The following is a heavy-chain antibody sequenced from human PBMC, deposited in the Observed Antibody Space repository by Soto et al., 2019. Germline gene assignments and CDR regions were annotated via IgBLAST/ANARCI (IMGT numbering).Heavy chain of an antibody. CDR3: ATDRFSSRDAFDI. D-gene: IGHD6-13*01. CDR1: GYTLTELS. CDR2: FDPEDGET. J-gene: IGHJ3*02. Sequence: ASVKVSCKVSGYTLTELSMDWVREAPGKGLEWMGGFDPEDGETIYAQKFQGRVTMTEDTSTDTAYMELSSLRSEDTAVYYCATDRFSSRDAFDIWGQGTMVTVSS. V-gene: IGHV1-24*01.